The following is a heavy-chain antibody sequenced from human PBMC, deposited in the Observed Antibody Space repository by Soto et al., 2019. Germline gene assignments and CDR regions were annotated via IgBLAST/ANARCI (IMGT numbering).Heavy chain of an antibody. D-gene: IGHD6-13*01. CDR3: AAADLDAFDI. CDR1: GYTFTSYG. V-gene: IGHV1-3*01. J-gene: IGHJ3*02. Sequence: GASVKVSCKASGYTFTSYGISWVRQAPGQRLEWMGWINAGNGNTKYAQKFQGRVTITRDTSASTAYMELSSLRSEDTAVYYCAAADLDAFDIWGQGTMVTVSS. CDR2: INAGNGNT.